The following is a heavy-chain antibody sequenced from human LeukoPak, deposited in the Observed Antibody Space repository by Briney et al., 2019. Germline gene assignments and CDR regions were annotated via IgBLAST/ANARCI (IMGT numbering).Heavy chain of an antibody. CDR1: GGSISSYY. V-gene: IGHV4-59*01. CDR3: ARGIAVAGLDY. D-gene: IGHD6-19*01. Sequence: SETLSLTCTVSGGSISSYYWSWIPQPPGKGLEWIGYIYYSGSTNYNPSLKSRVTISVDTSKNQFSLKLSSVTAADTAVYYCARGIAVAGLDYWGQGTLVTVSS. CDR2: IYYSGST. J-gene: IGHJ4*02.